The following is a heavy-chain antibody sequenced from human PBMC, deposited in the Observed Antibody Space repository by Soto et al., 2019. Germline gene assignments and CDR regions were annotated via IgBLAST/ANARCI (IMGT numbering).Heavy chain of an antibody. Sequence: GGSLRLSCAASGFTFSSYAMSWVRQAPGKGLEWVSAISGSGGSTCYADSVKGRFTISRDNSKNTLYLQMNSLRAEDTAVYYCAKDLYSYGYVYWGQGTLVTVSS. J-gene: IGHJ4*02. CDR3: AKDLYSYGYVY. V-gene: IGHV3-23*01. CDR1: GFTFSSYA. CDR2: ISGSGGST. D-gene: IGHD5-18*01.